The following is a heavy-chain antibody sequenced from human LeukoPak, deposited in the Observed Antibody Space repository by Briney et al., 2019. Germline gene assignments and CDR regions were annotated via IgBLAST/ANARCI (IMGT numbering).Heavy chain of an antibody. D-gene: IGHD3-10*01. CDR2: IYSGGST. V-gene: IGHV3-53*01. J-gene: IGHJ4*02. Sequence: GGSLRLSCAASGFTVSSNYMSWVRQAPGKGLEWISVIYSGGSTYYADSVKGRFTISRDNSKNTLYLQMNSLRAEDTAVYYCAREVARGVIDYWGQGTLVTVSS. CDR3: AREVARGVIDY. CDR1: GFTVSSNY.